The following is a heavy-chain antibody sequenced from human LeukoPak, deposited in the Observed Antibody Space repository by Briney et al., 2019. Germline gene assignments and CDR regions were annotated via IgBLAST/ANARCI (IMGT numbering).Heavy chain of an antibody. CDR1: GFTFSDYY. CDR2: IIESGAST. CDR3: ASQVETFYMDV. Sequence: GGSLRLSCAASGFTFSDYYVSWIRRAPGKGLEWVSYIIESGASTYYADSVAGRFTISRDNAKNSVYLQMNSLRDEDTAVYYCASQVETFYMDVWGKGTTVTVSS. D-gene: IGHD5-24*01. V-gene: IGHV3-11*04. J-gene: IGHJ6*03.